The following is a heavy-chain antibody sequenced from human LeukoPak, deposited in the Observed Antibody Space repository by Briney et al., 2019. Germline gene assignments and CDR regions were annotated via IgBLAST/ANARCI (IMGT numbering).Heavy chain of an antibody. CDR2: IYYSGST. CDR1: GGSISSYY. V-gene: IGHV4-59*01. Sequence: PSETLSLTCTVSGGSISSYYWSWIRQPPGKGLEWIGYIYYSGSTNYNPSLKSRVTISVDTSKNQFSLKLSSVTAADTAVYYCAREYYDLWSGYPGYYYYMDVWGKGTTVTVPS. D-gene: IGHD3-3*01. CDR3: AREYYDLWSGYPGYYYYMDV. J-gene: IGHJ6*03.